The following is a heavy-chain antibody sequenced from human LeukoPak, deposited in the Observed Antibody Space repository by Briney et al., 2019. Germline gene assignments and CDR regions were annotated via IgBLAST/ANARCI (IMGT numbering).Heavy chain of an antibody. Sequence: GESLKISCKGSGYSFTRYWIGWVRQMPGKGLEWMGIIYPGDSDTRYSPSFQGQVTISADKSISTAYLQWSSLKASDTAMYYCARHRYYDILTGYYKNNWFDPWGQGTLVTVSS. D-gene: IGHD3-9*01. J-gene: IGHJ5*02. CDR3: ARHRYYDILTGYYKNNWFDP. V-gene: IGHV5-51*01. CDR1: GYSFTRYW. CDR2: IYPGDSDT.